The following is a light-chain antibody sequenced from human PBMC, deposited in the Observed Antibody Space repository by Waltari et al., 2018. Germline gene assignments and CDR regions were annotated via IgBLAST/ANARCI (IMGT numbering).Light chain of an antibody. J-gene: IGLJ2*01. CDR3: TLYMNSGIS. V-gene: IGLV8-61*01. CDR2: STN. CDR1: SGSVSTSNY. Sequence: TVVTQEPSLSVSPGGTVTLTCGLTSGSVSTSNYPNWYQQTPGQAPRILIYSTNTRPSGVPDRFSGSILGNKAALTITGAQADDESDYYCTLYMNSGISFGGGTRLTVL.